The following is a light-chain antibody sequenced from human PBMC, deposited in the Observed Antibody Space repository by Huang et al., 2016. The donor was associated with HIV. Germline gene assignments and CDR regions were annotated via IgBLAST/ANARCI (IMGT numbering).Light chain of an antibody. CDR3: QQYDNWPPGLT. CDR1: QNVRSN. J-gene: IGKJ4*01. CDR2: DTS. V-gene: IGKV3D-15*01. Sequence: EIVMTQSPATLSVSPGGGATLSCRASQNVRSNLAWYQQTPGQAPRLLIYDTSPRASGVPARFSGSGSGTEFTLTISVLQSEDFAVYYCQQYDNWPPGLTFGGGTKVEI.